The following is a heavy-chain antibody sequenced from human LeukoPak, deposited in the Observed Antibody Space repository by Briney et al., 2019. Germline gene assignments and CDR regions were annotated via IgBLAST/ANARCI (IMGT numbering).Heavy chain of an antibody. CDR2: INHSGST. CDR1: GGSFSGYY. J-gene: IGHJ4*02. CDR3: ARVRSGYHPHYFDY. D-gene: IGHD5-12*01. V-gene: IGHV4-34*01. Sequence: PSETLSLTCAVYGGSFSGYYWSWIRQPPGKGLEWIGEINHSGSTNYNPSLKSRVTISVDTSKNQFSLKLSSVTAADTAVYYCARVRSGYHPHYFDYWGQGTLVTVSS.